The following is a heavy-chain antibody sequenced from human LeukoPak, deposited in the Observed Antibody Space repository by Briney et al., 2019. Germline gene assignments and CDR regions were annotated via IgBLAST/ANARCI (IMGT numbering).Heavy chain of an antibody. D-gene: IGHD3-10*01. CDR3: ARDIRITRVRGVIIMGY. Sequence: ASVKVSCKASGYTFTSYGISWVRQAPGQGLEWMGWISAYNGNTNYAQKLQGRVTMTTDTSTSTAYMELRSLRSDDTAVYYCARDIRITRVRGVIIMGYWGQGTLVTVSS. V-gene: IGHV1-18*01. CDR1: GYTFTSYG. CDR2: ISAYNGNT. J-gene: IGHJ4*02.